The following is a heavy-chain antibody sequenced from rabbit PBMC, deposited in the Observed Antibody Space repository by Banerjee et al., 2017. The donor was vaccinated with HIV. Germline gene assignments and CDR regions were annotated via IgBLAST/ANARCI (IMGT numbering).Heavy chain of an antibody. CDR2: IYAGSSGIT. V-gene: IGHV1S47*01. CDR3: AKDGGSDYDWAMDL. J-gene: IGHJ6*01. D-gene: IGHD8-1*01. CDR1: GFDFSGNA. Sequence: QEQLEESGGGLVKPEGSLTLTCKASGFDFSGNALCWFRQAPGKGPEWIGTIYAGSSGITDYASWVNGRFTISRSTSLNTVTLKMTSLTAADTATYFCAKDGGSDYDWAMDLWGPGTLVTVS.